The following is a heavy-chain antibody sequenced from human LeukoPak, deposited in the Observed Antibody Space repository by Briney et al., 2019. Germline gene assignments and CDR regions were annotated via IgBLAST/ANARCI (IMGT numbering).Heavy chain of an antibody. CDR3: ARAAAAGTNYFDY. CDR1: GYSFTSYW. CDR2: IYPGDSGT. Sequence: GESLKISCKGSGYSFTSYWIGWVRQMPGKGLEWMGIIYPGDSGTRYSPSFQGQVTIPADKSIRTAYLQWSSLKASDTAMYYCARAAAAGTNYFDYWGQGTLVTVSS. V-gene: IGHV5-51*01. J-gene: IGHJ4*02. D-gene: IGHD6-13*01.